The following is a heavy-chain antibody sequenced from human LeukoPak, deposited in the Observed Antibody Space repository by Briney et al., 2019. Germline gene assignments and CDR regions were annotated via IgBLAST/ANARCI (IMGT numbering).Heavy chain of an antibody. CDR3: ATGRQIREADY. V-gene: IGHV3-7*03. CDR1: GFTFSSYW. CDR2: IKQDGSEK. D-gene: IGHD3-10*01. J-gene: IGHJ4*02. Sequence: GGSLRLSCAASGFTFSSYWMSWVRQAPGKGLEWVANIKQDGSEKYYVDSVKGRFTISRDNAKNSLYLQLNSLRVDDTAVYYCATGRQIREADYWGQGTLVTVAS.